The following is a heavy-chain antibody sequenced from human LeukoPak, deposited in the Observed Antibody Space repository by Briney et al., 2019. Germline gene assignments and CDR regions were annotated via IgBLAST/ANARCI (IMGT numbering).Heavy chain of an antibody. CDR2: IYYSGST. CDR1: GGSISSSSYY. V-gene: IGHV4-39*01. Sequence: SETLSLTCTVSGGSISSSSYYWGWIRQPPGKGLEWIGSIYYSGSTYYNPSLKSRVTISVDTSKNQFSLKLSSVTAADTAVYYCASSETSRVLRFLEWLSADFWGQGTLVTVSS. J-gene: IGHJ4*02. CDR3: ASSETSRVLRFLEWLSADF. D-gene: IGHD3-3*01.